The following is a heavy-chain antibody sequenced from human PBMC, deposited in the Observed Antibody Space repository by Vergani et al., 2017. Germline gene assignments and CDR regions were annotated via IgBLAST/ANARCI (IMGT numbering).Heavy chain of an antibody. CDR2: INSDVSST. CDR3: ARGRRDGYNWSYWYFDL. V-gene: IGHV3-74*01. Sequence: EVQLVESGGGLVQPGGSLRLSCAASGFTFSSYWMHWVRQAPGKGLVWVSRINSDVSSTSYADSVTGRFTISRDNAKNTLYLQMDSLRAEDTAVYYCARGRRDGYNWSYWYFDLWSRGTLVTVSS. J-gene: IGHJ2*01. D-gene: IGHD5-24*01. CDR1: GFTFSSYW.